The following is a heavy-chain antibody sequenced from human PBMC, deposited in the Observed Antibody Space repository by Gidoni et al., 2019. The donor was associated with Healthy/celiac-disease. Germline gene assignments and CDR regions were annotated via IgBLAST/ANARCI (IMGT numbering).Heavy chain of an antibody. J-gene: IGHJ4*02. CDR1: GGSISSTSYY. D-gene: IGHD2-2*02. V-gene: IGHV4-39*01. CDR2: IYYSGST. Sequence: QLQLQASGPGLVKPSETLSLTVTVSGGSISSTSYYWGWIRQPPGTGLEWIVIIYYSGSTYYNPSRKSRFTISVDTSKNQFSLKLSSVTAADTAVYYWARHWRAVIADVRYFDYWGQGTLVTVSS. CDR3: ARHWRAVIADVRYFDY.